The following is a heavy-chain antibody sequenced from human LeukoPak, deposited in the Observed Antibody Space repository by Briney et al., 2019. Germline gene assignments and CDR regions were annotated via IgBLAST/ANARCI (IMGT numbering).Heavy chain of an antibody. J-gene: IGHJ4*02. V-gene: IGHV4-39*07. CDR3: ARVRPLVVVFDY. D-gene: IGHD2-15*01. Sequence: PSETLSLTCTASGGSISSSSYYWGWIRQPPGKGLEWIGSIYYSGSTYYNPSLKSRVTISVNTSKNQFSLKLSSVTAADPAVYYCARVRPLVVVFDYWGQGTLVTVSS. CDR2: IYYSGST. CDR1: GGSISSSSYY.